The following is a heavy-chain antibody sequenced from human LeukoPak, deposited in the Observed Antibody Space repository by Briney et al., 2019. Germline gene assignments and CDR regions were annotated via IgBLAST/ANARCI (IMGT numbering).Heavy chain of an antibody. V-gene: IGHV1-69*05. D-gene: IGHD3-22*01. CDR2: IIPIFGTA. J-gene: IGHJ4*02. Sequence: ASVKVSCKASGGTFSSYAISWVRQAPGQGLEWMGGIIPIFGTANYAQKFQGRVTITTDESTSTAYMELSSLRSEDTAVYYCASGFSYDSSGYWFDCWGQGTLVTVSS. CDR3: ASGFSYDSSGYWFDC. CDR1: GGTFSSYA.